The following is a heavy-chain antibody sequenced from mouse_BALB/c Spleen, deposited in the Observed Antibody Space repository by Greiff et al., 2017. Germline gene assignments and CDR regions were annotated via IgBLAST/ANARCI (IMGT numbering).Heavy chain of an antibody. J-gene: IGHJ4*01. CDR3: ARGYYYGGDY. Sequence: VQLQESGPGLVAPSQSLSITCTVSGFSLTSYGVHWVRQPPGKGLEWLGVIWAGGSTNYNSALMSRLSISKDNSKSQVFLKMNSLQTDDTAMYYCARGYYYGGDYWGQGTSVTVSS. CDR2: IWAGGST. V-gene: IGHV2-9*02. D-gene: IGHD1-1*01. CDR1: GFSLTSYG.